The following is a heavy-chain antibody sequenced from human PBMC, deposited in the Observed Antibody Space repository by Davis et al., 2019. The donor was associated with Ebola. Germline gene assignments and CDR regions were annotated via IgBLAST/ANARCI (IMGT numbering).Heavy chain of an antibody. Sequence: GESLKISCAASGLTFSSFGMHWVRQAPGKGLEWVALISYDGSNKYYADSVKGRFTISRDNSKNTLYLQMNSLRAEDTAMYYCAKEGGSYAPDYWGQGTLVTVSS. D-gene: IGHD1-26*01. CDR2: ISYDGSNK. J-gene: IGHJ4*02. CDR3: AKEGGSYAPDY. CDR1: GLTFSSFG. V-gene: IGHV3-30*18.